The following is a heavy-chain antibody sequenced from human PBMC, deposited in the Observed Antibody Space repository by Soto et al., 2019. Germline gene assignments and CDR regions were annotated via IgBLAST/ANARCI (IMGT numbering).Heavy chain of an antibody. CDR2: IYVSGST. CDR1: RGSIYTGGYY. J-gene: IGHJ5*02. Sequence: SETLSLTCTVSRGSIYTGGYYWTWIRQHPGKALEWIGYIYVSGSTYYNPSLKSRVAISIDTSKNQFSLKLNSMSAADTAVYYCASGRSRTYYIPAWFDPWGQGALVTVAS. CDR3: ASGRSRTYYIPAWFDP. V-gene: IGHV4-31*03. D-gene: IGHD3-10*01.